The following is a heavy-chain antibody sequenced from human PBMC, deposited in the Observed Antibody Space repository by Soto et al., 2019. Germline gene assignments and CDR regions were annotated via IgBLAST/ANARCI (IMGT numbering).Heavy chain of an antibody. Sequence: GASVKVSCKPSGDNFKKNVFTGVRQAPGQGLEWMGGTIPALGKTHYIEKFQGRVTITVDDATRTVYMEVRDLTSEDTAIYYCAGGPFRPSAMDVWGQGTTVTVSS. CDR3: AGGPFRPSAMDV. CDR1: GDNFKKNV. J-gene: IGHJ6*02. V-gene: IGHV1-69*10. CDR2: TIPALGKT. D-gene: IGHD3-10*01.